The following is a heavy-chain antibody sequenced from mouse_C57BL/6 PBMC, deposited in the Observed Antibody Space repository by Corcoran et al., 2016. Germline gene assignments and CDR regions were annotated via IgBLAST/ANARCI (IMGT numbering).Heavy chain of an antibody. D-gene: IGHD1-1*01. CDR3: ARCHYYGSTYYFDY. V-gene: IGHV1-80*01. J-gene: IGHJ2*01. Sequence: QVQLQQSGAELVKPGASVKISCKASGYAFSSYWMNWVKQRPGKGLEWIGQIYPGDGDTNYNGKIKGKATLTADKSSSTAYMQLSSLTSEDSAVYFCARCHYYGSTYYFDYWGQGTTLTVSS. CDR2: IYPGDGDT. CDR1: GYAFSSYW.